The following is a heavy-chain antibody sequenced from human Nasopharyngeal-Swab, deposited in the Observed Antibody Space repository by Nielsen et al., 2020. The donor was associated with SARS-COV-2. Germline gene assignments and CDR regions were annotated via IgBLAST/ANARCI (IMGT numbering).Heavy chain of an antibody. CDR2: IYYSGST. Sequence: SETLSLTCTLSGGSITSGCYYWSWIRQHPGKGLEWIGFIYYSGSTSYNPSLKRRITISVDTSTNQFSLNLSSVTAADTAVYYCARVRDNGGADVWGKGTTVTVSS. CDR1: GGSITSGCYY. J-gene: IGHJ6*04. CDR3: ARVRDNGGADV. V-gene: IGHV4-31*03. D-gene: IGHD1-14*01.